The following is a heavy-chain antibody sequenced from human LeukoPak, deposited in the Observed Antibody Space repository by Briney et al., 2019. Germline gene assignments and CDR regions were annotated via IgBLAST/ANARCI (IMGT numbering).Heavy chain of an antibody. CDR1: GFTFSSYG. CDR2: MRYEGSNK. CDR3: AKERNYYDSSGYYSVAGGPDY. Sequence: SGGSLRLSCAASGFTFSSYGMHWVRQAPGKGLEWVAFMRYEGSNKYYADSVKGRFTISRDNSKNTLYLQMNSLRAEDTAVYYCAKERNYYDSSGYYSVAGGPDYWGQGTLVTVSS. J-gene: IGHJ4*02. D-gene: IGHD3-22*01. V-gene: IGHV3-30*02.